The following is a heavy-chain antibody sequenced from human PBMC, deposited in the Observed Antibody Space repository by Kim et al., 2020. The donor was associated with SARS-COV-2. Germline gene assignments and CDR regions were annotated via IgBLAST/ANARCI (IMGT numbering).Heavy chain of an antibody. D-gene: IGHD3-16*02. Sequence: GGSLRLYCAASGFTVSASYMSWVRQAPGKGLEWVSLIYEDGRTFYADSVKGRFTISRDNSKNTLDLRLNSLRADDTAVYYCAKERGRGTYPLDFWGQGTL. CDR3: AKERGRGTYPLDF. V-gene: IGHV3-66*01. CDR1: GFTVSASY. CDR2: IYEDGRT. J-gene: IGHJ4*02.